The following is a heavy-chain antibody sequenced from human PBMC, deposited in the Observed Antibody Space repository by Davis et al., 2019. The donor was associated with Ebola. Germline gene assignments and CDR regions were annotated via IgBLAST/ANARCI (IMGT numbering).Heavy chain of an antibody. Sequence: GSLRLSCAASGFTFTRYWMSWIRQAPGKGLEWIGEINHSGSTNYNPSLKSRVTISVDTSKNQFSLKLSSVTAADTAVYYCARVRFWWLSPDYWGQGTLVTVSS. CDR3: ARVRFWWLSPDY. V-gene: IGHV4-34*01. J-gene: IGHJ4*02. CDR1: GFTFTRYW. CDR2: INHSGST. D-gene: IGHD3-22*01.